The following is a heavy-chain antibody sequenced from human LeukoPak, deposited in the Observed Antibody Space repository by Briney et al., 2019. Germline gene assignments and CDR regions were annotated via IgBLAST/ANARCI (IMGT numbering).Heavy chain of an antibody. J-gene: IGHJ4*02. CDR1: GFTFSIYA. CDR2: ISYDGSNK. Sequence: GGSLRLSCAASGFTFSIYAMHWFRQAPGKGLEWVAVISYDGSNKYYAASVKGRFTISRDNSKNTLYLQMNSLRAEDTAVYYCASPGGELVPDYWGQGTLVTVSS. D-gene: IGHD6-6*01. CDR3: ASPGGELVPDY. V-gene: IGHV3-30*03.